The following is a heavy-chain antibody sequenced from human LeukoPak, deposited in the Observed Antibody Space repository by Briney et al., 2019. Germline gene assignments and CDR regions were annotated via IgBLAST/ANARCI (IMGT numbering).Heavy chain of an antibody. D-gene: IGHD3-10*02. CDR3: AELGITMIGGV. CDR1: GFTFSDFA. J-gene: IGHJ6*04. V-gene: IGHV3-48*03. CDR2: ISSSGSTT. Sequence: GGSLTLSCAASGFTFSDFALIWVRQAPGKGLEWVSYISSSGSTTYYAGPVKGQFTNSRDNAKNSLYLQMNSLRAEDTAVYYCAELGITMIGGVWGKGTTVTISS.